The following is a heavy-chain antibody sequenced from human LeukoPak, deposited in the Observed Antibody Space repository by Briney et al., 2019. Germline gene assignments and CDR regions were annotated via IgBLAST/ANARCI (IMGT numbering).Heavy chain of an antibody. V-gene: IGHV1-2*02. CDR1: GYTFTGYY. CDR2: INPKSGGT. CDR3: ARVLRIRYYDILTGYLRGMAPYYYYGMDV. J-gene: IGHJ6*02. Sequence: GASVKVSCKASGYTFTGYYMHWVRQAPGQGLEWMGWINPKSGGTNYAQKFQGRVTMTRDTSISTAYMELSRLGSDDTAVYYCARVLRIRYYDILTGYLRGMAPYYYYGMDVWGQGTTVTVSS. D-gene: IGHD3-9*01.